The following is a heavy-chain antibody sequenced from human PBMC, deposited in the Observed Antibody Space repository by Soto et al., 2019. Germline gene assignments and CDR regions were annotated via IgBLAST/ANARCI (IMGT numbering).Heavy chain of an antibody. CDR2: TYYRSKWYN. V-gene: IGHV6-1*01. D-gene: IGHD3-9*01. CDR3: ARGKVWDYILTGYYPYYYYYGMDV. Sequence: PSQTLSLTCAISGDSVSSNSAAWNWIRQSPSRGLEWLGRTYYRSKWYNDYAVSVKSRITINPDTSKNQFSLQLNSVTPEDTAVYYCARGKVWDYILTGYYPYYYYYGMDVWGQGTTVTVSS. CDR1: GDSVSSNSAA. J-gene: IGHJ6*02.